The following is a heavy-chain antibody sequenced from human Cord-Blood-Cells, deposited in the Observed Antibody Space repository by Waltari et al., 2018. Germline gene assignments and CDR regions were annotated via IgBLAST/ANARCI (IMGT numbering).Heavy chain of an antibody. D-gene: IGHD6-13*01. J-gene: IGHJ4*02. Sequence: QVQLQQWGAGLLKPSETLSLTCAVYGGSFSGYYWSWIRQPPGKGLEWIGEINHSGSTNYNPALKSRVTMSVDTSKTQFSRKLSSVTAADTAVYYCARTQQLSPFDYWGQGTLVTVSS. CDR2: INHSGST. CDR3: ARTQQLSPFDY. CDR1: GGSFSGYY. V-gene: IGHV4-34*01.